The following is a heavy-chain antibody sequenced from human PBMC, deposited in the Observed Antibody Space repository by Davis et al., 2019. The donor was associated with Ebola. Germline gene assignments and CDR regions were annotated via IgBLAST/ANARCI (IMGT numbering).Heavy chain of an antibody. CDR2: IFPDDSDA. CDR3: ARQGTTSWDS. J-gene: IGHJ4*02. D-gene: IGHD2-2*01. Sequence: GESLKISCKGSGYGFTNYWIGWVRPTPGKGLEWMGFIFPDDSDATYSPSFQGQVTFSDDKSIRTAYLHWNSLKASDTATYYCARQGTTSWDSWGQGTLVTVSS. CDR1: GYGFTNYW. V-gene: IGHV5-51*01.